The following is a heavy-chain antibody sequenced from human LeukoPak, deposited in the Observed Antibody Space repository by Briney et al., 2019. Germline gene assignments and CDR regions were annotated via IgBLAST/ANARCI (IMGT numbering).Heavy chain of an antibody. CDR2: ISYDGSNK. J-gene: IGHJ6*02. V-gene: IGHV3-30-3*01. Sequence: GGSLRLSCAASGFTFSSYAMHWVRQAPGKGLEWVAVISYDGSNKYYADSVKGRFTISRDNSKNTLYLQMNSLRAEDTAVYYCARDLKTAAAGTIFYGMDVWGQGTTVTVSS. CDR1: GFTFSSYA. CDR3: ARDLKTAAAGTIFYGMDV. D-gene: IGHD3-9*01.